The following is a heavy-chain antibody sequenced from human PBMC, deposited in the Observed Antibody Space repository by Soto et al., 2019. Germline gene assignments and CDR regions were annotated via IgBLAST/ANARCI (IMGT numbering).Heavy chain of an antibody. CDR2: ISYDGSNE. J-gene: IGHJ4*02. Sequence: QVQLVESGGGVVQPGRSLRLSCAASGFTFSRSGMHWVRQSPGEGLEWVSVISYDGSNEYYADSVRGRFTISRDNSKNTLFLQMNSLRVEDTAVYYCAKERMEQYQLLPFFDYWGQGTVVTVSS. CDR1: GFTFSRSG. CDR3: AKERMEQYQLLPFFDY. V-gene: IGHV3-30*18. D-gene: IGHD2-2*01.